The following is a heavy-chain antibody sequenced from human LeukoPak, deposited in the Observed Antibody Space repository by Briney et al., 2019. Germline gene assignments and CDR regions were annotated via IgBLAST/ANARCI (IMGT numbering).Heavy chain of an antibody. CDR3: ARDERYCSSTRCDGASKRMGV. J-gene: IGHJ6*02. D-gene: IGHD2-2*01. Sequence: GGSLRLSCAASGFTFSGYPIHWVRQAPGKGLEWVAVISYDGSNKYYADSVKGRFTISRDNSKNTLYLQMNSLRAEDTAVYYCARDERYCSSTRCDGASKRMGVWGQGTAVIVSS. V-gene: IGHV3-30-3*01. CDR1: GFTFSGYP. CDR2: ISYDGSNK.